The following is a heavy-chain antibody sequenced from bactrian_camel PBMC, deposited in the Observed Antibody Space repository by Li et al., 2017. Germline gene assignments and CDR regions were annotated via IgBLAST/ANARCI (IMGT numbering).Heavy chain of an antibody. D-gene: IGHD2*01. Sequence: HVQLVESGGGSVQAGGSLRLSCAASGHTYNIDCMGWFRQTPGKEREGVAVIYTGGGDSTYYADSVKGRFTISQDNAKNTAYLQMNDLTPEDTAMYYCAARGNPTDTAYLRWYFSAPRPRSDFGYWGQGTQVTVS. CDR2: IYTGGGDST. V-gene: IGHV3S1*01. CDR3: AARGNPTDTAYLRWYFSAPRPRSDFGY. CDR1: GHTYNIDC. J-gene: IGHJ6*01.